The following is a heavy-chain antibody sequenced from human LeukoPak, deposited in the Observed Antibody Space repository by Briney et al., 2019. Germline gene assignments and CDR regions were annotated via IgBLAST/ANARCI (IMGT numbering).Heavy chain of an antibody. CDR3: IRLTGYYYYGMDV. Sequence: GGSLRLSCAASGFTFSDYYMSWIRQAPGKGLEWVSAISGSGGSTHYADSVKGRFTISRDNSKNTLYLRMNSLRAEDTAVYYCIRLTGYYYYGMDVWGQGTTVTVSS. D-gene: IGHD3-9*01. CDR1: GFTFSDYY. J-gene: IGHJ6*02. CDR2: ISGSGGST. V-gene: IGHV3-23*01.